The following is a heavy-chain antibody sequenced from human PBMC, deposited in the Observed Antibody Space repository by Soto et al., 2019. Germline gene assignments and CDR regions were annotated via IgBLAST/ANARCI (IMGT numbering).Heavy chain of an antibody. V-gene: IGHV3-23*01. CDR2: ISGSSSST. CDR3: AKDLHSSSWAKKYYFEY. CDR1: GFTFDSYA. J-gene: IGHJ4*02. Sequence: PGGSLRLSCAASGFTFDSYAMSWVRQAPGKGLEWVSVISGSSSSTDYADSVKGRFTISRDNSKNILYLQMNSLRAEDTAVYYCAKDLHSSSWAKKYYFEYWGQGTQVTVSS. D-gene: IGHD3-22*01.